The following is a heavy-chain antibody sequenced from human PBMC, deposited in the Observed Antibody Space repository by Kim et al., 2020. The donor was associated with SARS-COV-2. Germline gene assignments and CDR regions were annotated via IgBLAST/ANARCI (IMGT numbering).Heavy chain of an antibody. CDR2: ISSSSSYI. CDR3: ASEDYYGSGIVDY. D-gene: IGHD3-10*01. V-gene: IGHV3-21*01. J-gene: IGHJ4*02. Sequence: GGSLRLSCAASGFTFSSYSMNWVRQAPGKGLEWVSSISSSSSYIYYADSVKGRFTISRDNAKNSLYLQMNSLRAEDTAVNYCASEDYYGSGIVDYWGQGTLVTVSS. CDR1: GFTFSSYS.